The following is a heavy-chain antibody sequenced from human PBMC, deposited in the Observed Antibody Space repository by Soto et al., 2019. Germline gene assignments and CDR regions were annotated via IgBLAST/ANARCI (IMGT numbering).Heavy chain of an antibody. CDR2: IYHSGST. CDR1: GYSISSGYY. CDR3: ARDGKWELKLGYYYYGMDV. Sequence: TLSLTCAVSGYSISSGYYWGWIRQPPGKGLEWIGSIYHSGSTYYNPSLKSRVTISVDTSKNQFSLKLSSVTAADTAVYYCARDGKWELKLGYYYYGMDVWGQGTPVTVSS. J-gene: IGHJ6*02. D-gene: IGHD1-26*01. V-gene: IGHV4-38-2*02.